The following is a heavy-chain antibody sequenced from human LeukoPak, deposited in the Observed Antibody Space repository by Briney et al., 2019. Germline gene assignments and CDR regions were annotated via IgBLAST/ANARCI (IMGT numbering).Heavy chain of an antibody. Sequence: PGGSLRLSCAASGFTFSSYAMSWVRQAPGKGLEWVSGISASGGGASIYYADSVKGRFTISRDNSKNTLYLQMNSLRAEDTAVYYCARDQRDYSNYEGNYYYMDVWGKGTTVTVSS. CDR1: GFTFSSYA. D-gene: IGHD4-11*01. J-gene: IGHJ6*03. CDR2: ISASGGGASI. CDR3: ARDQRDYSNYEGNYYYMDV. V-gene: IGHV3-23*01.